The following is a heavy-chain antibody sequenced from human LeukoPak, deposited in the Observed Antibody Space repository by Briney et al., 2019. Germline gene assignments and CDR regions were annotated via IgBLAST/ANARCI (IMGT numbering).Heavy chain of an antibody. V-gene: IGHV3-23*01. Sequence: GGSLRLSCAASGFTFSNYAMSWVRQAPGKGLEWVSIISGSGGSTDYADSVKGRFTISRDNAENTLYMRMNSLRPEDTAVYYCARGYYSSSRFDSWGQGTLVTVSS. D-gene: IGHD6-13*01. J-gene: IGHJ4*02. CDR2: ISGSGGST. CDR1: GFTFSNYA. CDR3: ARGYYSSSRFDS.